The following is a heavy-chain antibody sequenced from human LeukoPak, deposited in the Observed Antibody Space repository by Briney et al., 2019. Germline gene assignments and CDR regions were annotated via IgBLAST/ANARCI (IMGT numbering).Heavy chain of an antibody. CDR2: INHSGST. CDR1: GGSFSGYY. V-gene: IGHV4-34*01. D-gene: IGHD3-3*01. CDR3: ARRPFWSGYYPRSNWFDP. Sequence: SETLSLTCAVYGGSFSGYYWSWIRQPPGKGLEWIGEINHSGSTNYNPSLKSRVTISVDTSKNQFSLKLSSVTAADTAVYYCARRPFWSGYYPRSNWFDPWGQGTLVTVSS. J-gene: IGHJ5*02.